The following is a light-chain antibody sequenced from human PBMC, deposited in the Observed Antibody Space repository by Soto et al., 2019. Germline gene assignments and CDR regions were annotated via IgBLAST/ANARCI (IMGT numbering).Light chain of an antibody. CDR1: SSDVGGYNY. Sequence: QSALTQPASVSGSPGQSITISCTGTSSDVGGYNYVSWYQQHPGKAPKLMIYEVSNRPSGVSNRFSGSKSGNTASLTISGLQAEDEADYYCSSYTSSSTLDYVFGTGTKGTVL. CDR2: EVS. V-gene: IGLV2-14*01. CDR3: SSYTSSSTLDYV. J-gene: IGLJ1*01.